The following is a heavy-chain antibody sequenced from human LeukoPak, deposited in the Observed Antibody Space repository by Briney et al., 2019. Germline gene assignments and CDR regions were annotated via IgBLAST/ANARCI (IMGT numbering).Heavy chain of an antibody. CDR3: ATAQRFGDDY. V-gene: IGHV3-21*01. D-gene: IGHD3-10*01. J-gene: IGHJ4*02. Sequence: GGSLRLSCAASGFTFSSYSMNWVRQAPGKGLEWVSSISSSSSYIYYADSVKGRFTISRDNAKNPLYLQMNSLRAEDTAVYYCATAQRFGDDYWGQGTLVTVSS. CDR2: ISSSSSYI. CDR1: GFTFSSYS.